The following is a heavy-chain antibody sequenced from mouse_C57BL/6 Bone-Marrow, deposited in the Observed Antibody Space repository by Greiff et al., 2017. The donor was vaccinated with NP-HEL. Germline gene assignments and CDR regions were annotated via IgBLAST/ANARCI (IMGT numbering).Heavy chain of an antibody. CDR1: GYTFNGYW. CDR2: ILPGSGST. V-gene: IGHV1-9*01. J-gene: IGHJ3*01. D-gene: IGHD1-1*01. Sequence: QVQLQQSGAELMKPGASVKLSCKATGYTFNGYWIEWVKQRPGHGLEWIGEILPGSGSTNYNEKFKGKATFTADTSSNTAYMQLSSLTTEDSAIYYCARESLLRSLSWFAYWGQGTLVTVSA. CDR3: ARESLLRSLSWFAY.